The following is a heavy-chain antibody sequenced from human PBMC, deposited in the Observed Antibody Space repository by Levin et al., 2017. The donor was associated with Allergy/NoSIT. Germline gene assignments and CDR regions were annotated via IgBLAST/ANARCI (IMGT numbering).Heavy chain of an antibody. Sequence: SETLSLTCTVSGDSISTGHYYWSWIRQPPGKGLEWIGHVYYTGPTYYNPSLKSRLSISVDTSQNQFSLKLTPVTAAGRSVYSWARVRNAGGRGWFDSWGQGTLVTVSS. CDR1: GDSISTGHYY. CDR3: ARVRNAGGRGWFDS. CDR2: VYYTGPT. D-gene: IGHD2-8*02. J-gene: IGHJ5*01. V-gene: IGHV4-31*03.